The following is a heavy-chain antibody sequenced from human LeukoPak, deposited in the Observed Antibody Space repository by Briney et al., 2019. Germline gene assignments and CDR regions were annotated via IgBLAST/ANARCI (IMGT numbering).Heavy chain of an antibody. Sequence: PRGSLRLSCAASGFTFSRYAMSWVRQAAGKGLEWVSAISGSGGSTYYADSVKGRFTISRDNSKNTLYLQMNSLRAEDTAVYYCAKDPAASIFDYWCQGTLVTVSS. CDR3: AKDPAASIFDY. CDR2: ISGSGGST. V-gene: IGHV3-23*01. J-gene: IGHJ4*02. D-gene: IGHD2-2*01. CDR1: GFTFSRYA.